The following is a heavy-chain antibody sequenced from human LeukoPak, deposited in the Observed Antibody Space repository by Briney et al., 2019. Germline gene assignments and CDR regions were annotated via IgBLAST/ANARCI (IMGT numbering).Heavy chain of an antibody. J-gene: IGHJ4*02. CDR2: IYGSGNT. CDR3: ARETSLAGFASGLGFNY. CDR1: GGSISGWY. Sequence: PSETLSLTCTVSGGSISGWYWSWIRQPPGKGLEWIGYIYGSGNTNYNPSLKSRVTMSIDTSKNQFSLKLTSVTAADTATYYCARETSLAGFASGLGFNYWGQGILVTVSS. V-gene: IGHV4-59*01. D-gene: IGHD6-19*01.